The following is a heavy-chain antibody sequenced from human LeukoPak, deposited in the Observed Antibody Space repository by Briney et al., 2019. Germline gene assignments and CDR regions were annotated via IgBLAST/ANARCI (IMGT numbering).Heavy chain of an antibody. V-gene: IGHV4-39*07. CDR1: GGSISSSSYY. D-gene: IGHD2-15*01. J-gene: IGHJ4*02. CDR3: ARSVRRYCSGGSCLGY. CDR2: IYYSGST. Sequence: SETLSLTCTVSGGSISSSSYYWGWIRQPPGKGLEWIGSIYYSGSTYYNPSLKSRVTISVDTSKNQFSLKLSSVTAADTAVYYCARSVRRYCSGGSCLGYWGQGTLVTVSS.